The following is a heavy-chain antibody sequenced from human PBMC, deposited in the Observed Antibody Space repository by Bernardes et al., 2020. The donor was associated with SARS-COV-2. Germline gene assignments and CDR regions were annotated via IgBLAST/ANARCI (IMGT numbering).Heavy chain of an antibody. CDR2: ISGSVGTT. CDR3: AKFLAGSSPHRTGAVTYFDH. V-gene: IGHV3-23*01. D-gene: IGHD2-15*01. Sequence: GGSLRLSCAASGFTFSSYAMSWVRQAPGEGLEWVSSISGSVGTTFYADSVKGRFTISRDNSKNTLSLLLSGLRAEDTAVYYCAKFLAGSSPHRTGAVTYFDHWGQGTLVTVSS. CDR1: GFTFSSYA. J-gene: IGHJ4*02.